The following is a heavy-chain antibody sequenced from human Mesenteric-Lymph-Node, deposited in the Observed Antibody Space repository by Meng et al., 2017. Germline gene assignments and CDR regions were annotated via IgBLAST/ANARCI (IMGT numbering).Heavy chain of an antibody. CDR1: GFTFSSYW. D-gene: IGHD3/OR15-3a*01. CDR3: ARVVGPLEEYFDY. V-gene: IGHV3-74*01. Sequence: EVQLVESGGGLVQLGGSLRLPCAASGFTFSSYWMHWVRQAPGKGLVWVSRINGDGSSISYADSVRGRFTLSRDNAKNTLYLQMNSLRAEDTAVYYCARVVGPLEEYFDYWGQGILVTVSS. J-gene: IGHJ4*02. CDR2: INGDGSSI.